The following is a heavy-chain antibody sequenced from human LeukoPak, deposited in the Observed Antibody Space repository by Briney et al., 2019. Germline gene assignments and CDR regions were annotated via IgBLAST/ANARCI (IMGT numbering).Heavy chain of an antibody. D-gene: IGHD1-26*01. Sequence: SETLSLTCTVSGDSISSFYWSWIRQPAGKGLEWIGRIHTSGSTNHNPSLKSRVTISVDTPKNQFSLKLSSVTAADTAVYYCARGGSAYSYIDYWGQGTLVTVSS. J-gene: IGHJ4*02. CDR2: IHTSGST. V-gene: IGHV4-4*07. CDR3: ARGGSAYSYIDY. CDR1: GDSISSFY.